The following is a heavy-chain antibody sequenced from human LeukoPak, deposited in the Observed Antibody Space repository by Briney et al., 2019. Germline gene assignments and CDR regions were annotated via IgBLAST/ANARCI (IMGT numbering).Heavy chain of an antibody. V-gene: IGHV4-59*01. CDR1: GASISSYY. D-gene: IGHD2-15*01. CDR2: VYYSGST. Sequence: SETLSLTCTVSGASISSYYWSWIRQPPGKGLEWIGYVYYSGSTNYNPSLRGRATMSVDASKNQFSLKLSSVTAADTAVHYCARDRWLDFWGQGTLVTVSS. J-gene: IGHJ4*02. CDR3: ARDRWLDF.